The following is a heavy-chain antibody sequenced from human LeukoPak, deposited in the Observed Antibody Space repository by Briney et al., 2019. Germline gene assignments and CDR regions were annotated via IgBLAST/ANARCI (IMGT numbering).Heavy chain of an antibody. D-gene: IGHD3-22*01. V-gene: IGHV3-13*01. J-gene: IGHJ6*02. CDR1: GFTFSSYD. CDR2: IGTAGDT. CDR3: ARGGSYDSSGYHASHYYYYGMDV. Sequence: GGSLGLSCAASGFTFSSYDMHWVRQATGKGLEWVSAIGTAGDTYYPGSVKGRFTISRENAKNSLYLQMNSLRAGDTAVYYCARGGSYDSSGYHASHYYYYGMDVWGQGTTVTVSS.